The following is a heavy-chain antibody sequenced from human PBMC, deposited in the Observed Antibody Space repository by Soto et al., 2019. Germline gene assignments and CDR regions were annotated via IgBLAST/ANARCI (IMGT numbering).Heavy chain of an antibody. D-gene: IGHD3-22*01. V-gene: IGHV3-11*01. J-gene: IGHJ1*01. CDR3: AKGNGAYYDSSTHYYFHH. Sequence: GGSLRLSCAASGFTFSDYYMSWIRQAPGKGLEWVSYISSSGSTIYYADSVKGRFTISRDNAKNSLYLQMNSLRAEDTALYYCAKGNGAYYDSSTHYYFHHWGQGTLVTVSS. CDR2: ISSSGSTI. CDR1: GFTFSDYY.